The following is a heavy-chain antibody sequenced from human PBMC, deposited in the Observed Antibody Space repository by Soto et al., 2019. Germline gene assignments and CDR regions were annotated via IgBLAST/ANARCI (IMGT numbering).Heavy chain of an antibody. CDR2: ISGSGGST. D-gene: IGHD2-15*01. Sequence: GGSLRLSCAASGLTFSSYAMSWVRQAPGKGLEWVSAISGSGGSTYYADSVKGRFTISRDDSKNTLYLQMNSLRAEDTAVYYCAKDRCSGGSCYYDPWGQGTLVTVSS. CDR1: GLTFSSYA. CDR3: AKDRCSGGSCYYDP. J-gene: IGHJ5*02. V-gene: IGHV3-23*01.